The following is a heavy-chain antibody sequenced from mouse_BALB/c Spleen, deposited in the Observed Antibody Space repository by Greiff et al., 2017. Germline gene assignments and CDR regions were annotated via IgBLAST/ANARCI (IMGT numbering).Heavy chain of an antibody. Sequence: QVQLQQSGAELAKPGASVKMSCKASGYTFTSYWMHWVKQRPGQGLEWIGYINPSTGYTEYNQKFKDKATLTADKSSSTAYMQLSSLTSEDSAVYYCARPLYGNSFDYWGQGTTLTVSS. CDR3: ARPLYGNSFDY. CDR1: GYTFTSYW. V-gene: IGHV1-7*01. CDR2: INPSTGYT. J-gene: IGHJ2*01. D-gene: IGHD2-1*01.